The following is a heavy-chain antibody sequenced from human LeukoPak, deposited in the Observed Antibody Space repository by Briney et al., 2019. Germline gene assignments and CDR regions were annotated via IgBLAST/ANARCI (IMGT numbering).Heavy chain of an antibody. CDR3: ARGTTPGIAIYLDY. CDR1: GDTFSGYY. D-gene: IGHD6-13*01. Sequence: ASVKVSCKASGDTFSGYYLNWVRQAPGQGLEWMGGFNPNSGGTDFAQRFQGRVTMTWDTSTNTGYMELSSLTSDDTAVFYCARGTTPGIAIYLDYWGQGTLLTVSS. J-gene: IGHJ4*02. V-gene: IGHV1-2*02. CDR2: FNPNSGGT.